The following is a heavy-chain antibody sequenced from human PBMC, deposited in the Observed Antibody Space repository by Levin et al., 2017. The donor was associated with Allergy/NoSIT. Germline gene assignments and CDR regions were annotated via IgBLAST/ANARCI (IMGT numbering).Heavy chain of an antibody. CDR2: IYSSGSA. D-gene: IGHD3-10*01. CDR3: ARAEVGSEH. Sequence: SQTLSLPCTVSCGSIRSGSYYWRWIRQPAAKGLEWIGRIYSSGSANYNPSLKSRVTISVDTSKNQFSLKLSSVTAADTAVYYCARAEVGSEHWGQGTLVTVSS. J-gene: IGHJ4*02. CDR1: CGSIRSGSYY. V-gene: IGHV4-61*02.